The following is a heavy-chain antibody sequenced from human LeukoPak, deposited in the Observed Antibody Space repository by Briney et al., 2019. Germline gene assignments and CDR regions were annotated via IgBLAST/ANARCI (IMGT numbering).Heavy chain of an antibody. D-gene: IGHD3-22*01. CDR2: IRWDGGRT. CDR3: AKGALGSSGLLDY. Sequence: GRSLSLSCAASAFTLDDYTMHWVRHAPGNGLEWVSLIRWDGGRTYYADSVKGRFTTSRDNSKNSLYLQMNSLRTEDPALYSCAKGALGSSGLLDYWGQGTLVTVSS. V-gene: IGHV3-43*01. J-gene: IGHJ4*02. CDR1: AFTLDDYT.